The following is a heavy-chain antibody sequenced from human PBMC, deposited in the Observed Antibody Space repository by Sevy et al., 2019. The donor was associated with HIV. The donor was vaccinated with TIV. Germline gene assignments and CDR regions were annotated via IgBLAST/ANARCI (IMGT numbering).Heavy chain of an antibody. V-gene: IGHV3-7*01. CDR2: IKQDGSEK. CDR1: GFTFSSYW. CDR3: ARETSPPYYDFWSGYSWFDP. Sequence: GGSLRLSCAASGFTFSSYWMSWVRQAPGKGLEWVANIKQDGSEKYYVDSVKGRFTISRDNAKNSLYLQMNSLRAEETAVYYCARETSPPYYDFWSGYSWFDPWGQGTLVTVSS. J-gene: IGHJ5*02. D-gene: IGHD3-3*01.